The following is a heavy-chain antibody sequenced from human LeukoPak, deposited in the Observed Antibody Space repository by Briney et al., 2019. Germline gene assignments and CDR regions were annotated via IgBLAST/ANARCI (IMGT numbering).Heavy chain of an antibody. V-gene: IGHV4-39*01. CDR1: GGSISSSSYY. D-gene: IGHD3-9*01. CDR3: ARIHYDILTGYYTSPFDY. Sequence: SETLSLTCTVSGGSISSSSYYWGWIRQPPGKGLEWIGRIYYSGSTYYNPSLKSRVTISVDTSKNQFSLKLSSVTAADTAVYYCARIHYDILTGYYTSPFDYWGQGTLVTVSS. J-gene: IGHJ4*02. CDR2: IYYSGST.